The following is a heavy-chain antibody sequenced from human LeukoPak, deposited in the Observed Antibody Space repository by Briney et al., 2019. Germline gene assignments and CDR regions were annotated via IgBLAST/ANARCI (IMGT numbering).Heavy chain of an antibody. Sequence: GGSLRLPCAASGFTFSSYAMSWVRQAPGKGLEWVSAISGSGGSTYYADSVKGRFTISRDNSKNTLYLQMNSLRAEDTAVYYCAKWARGVMSSENIDYWGQGTLVTVSS. CDR3: AKWARGVMSSENIDY. D-gene: IGHD3-10*01. J-gene: IGHJ4*02. CDR1: GFTFSSYA. CDR2: ISGSGGST. V-gene: IGHV3-23*01.